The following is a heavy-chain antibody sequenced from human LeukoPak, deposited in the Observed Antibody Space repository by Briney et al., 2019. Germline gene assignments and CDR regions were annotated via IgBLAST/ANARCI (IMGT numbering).Heavy chain of an antibody. CDR3: ARHGDGYSLSSFLFDP. Sequence: SETLSLTCTVSGGSISSYYWSWIRQPPGKGLEWIGYIYYSGSTNYNPSLKSRVTISVDTSKNQFSLKLSSVTAADTAVYYCARHGDGYSLSSFLFDPWGQGTLVTVSS. CDR1: GGSISSYY. J-gene: IGHJ5*02. V-gene: IGHV4-59*08. D-gene: IGHD5-24*01. CDR2: IYYSGST.